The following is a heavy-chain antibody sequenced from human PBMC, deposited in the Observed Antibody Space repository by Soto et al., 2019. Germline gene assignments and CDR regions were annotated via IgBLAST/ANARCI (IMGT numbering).Heavy chain of an antibody. CDR2: ISSRSGSSK. V-gene: IGHV3-21*01. Sequence: EVLLVESGGGLVKPGESLRLSCAASGFTFTTYTMTWVRQAPGKGLEWVSVISSRSGSSKYYADSVKGRFTISRDNAKNSLYLQMNSVSADDTAMYYCARKGVSDLDYWGQGTLVTVST. CDR1: GFTFTTYT. J-gene: IGHJ4*02. D-gene: IGHD2-8*01. CDR3: ARKGVSDLDY.